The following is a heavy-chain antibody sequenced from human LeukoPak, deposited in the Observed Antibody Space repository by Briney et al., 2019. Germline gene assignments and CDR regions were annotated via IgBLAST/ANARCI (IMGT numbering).Heavy chain of an antibody. D-gene: IGHD2-2*02. CDR3: ARGGPGYCSSTSCFTYGDY. J-gene: IGHJ4*02. Sequence: GGSLRLSCAASGFTFSSYVMHWVRQAPGKGLEWVAVIWYDGSNKYYADSVKGRFTISRDNSKNTLYLQMNSLRAEDTAVYYCARGGPGYCSSTSCFTYGDYWGQGTLVTVSS. CDR2: IWYDGSNK. V-gene: IGHV3-33*01. CDR1: GFTFSSYV.